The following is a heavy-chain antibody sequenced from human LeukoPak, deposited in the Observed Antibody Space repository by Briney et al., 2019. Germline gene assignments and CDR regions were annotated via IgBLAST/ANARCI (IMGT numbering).Heavy chain of an antibody. CDR1: GYSISSGYY. CDR2: IYHSGST. CDR3: ARGDGYSSSWFIDS. Sequence: SETLSLTCTVSGYSISSGYYWGWIRQPPGKGLEWIGSIYHSGSTNYNPSLKSRVTISVDTSKNQFSLKLVSVTAADTAVYYCARGDGYSSSWFIDSWGQGTLVTVSS. J-gene: IGHJ4*02. V-gene: IGHV4-38-2*02. D-gene: IGHD6-13*01.